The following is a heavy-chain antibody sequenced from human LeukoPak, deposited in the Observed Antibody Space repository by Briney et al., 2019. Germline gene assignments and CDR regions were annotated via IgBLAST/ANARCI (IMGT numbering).Heavy chain of an antibody. Sequence: GRSLRLSCAASGFTFSSYAFHWVRQAPGKGLEWVAVISYDGSNKYYADSVKGRFTISRDDSKNTLYLQMNSLRAEDTAVYYCARDQGGYIVFIYYFDYWGQGTLVTVSS. J-gene: IGHJ4*02. CDR2: ISYDGSNK. D-gene: IGHD5/OR15-5a*01. CDR3: ARDQGGYIVFIYYFDY. V-gene: IGHV3-30-3*01. CDR1: GFTFSSYA.